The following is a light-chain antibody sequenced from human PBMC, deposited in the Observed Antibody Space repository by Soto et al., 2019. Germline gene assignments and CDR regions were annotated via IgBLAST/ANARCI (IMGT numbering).Light chain of an antibody. CDR1: SSDVSAYTF. Sequence: QSALTQPASVSGSPGQSITISCTGTSSDVSAYTFVSGYQQHPDKVPKLMIFDVSRRPSGVSDRFSGSKSGNTASLTISGLQPEDEADYYCSSYTSSSTHVFGSGTKLIVL. V-gene: IGLV2-14*03. CDR3: SSYTSSSTHV. J-gene: IGLJ1*01. CDR2: DVS.